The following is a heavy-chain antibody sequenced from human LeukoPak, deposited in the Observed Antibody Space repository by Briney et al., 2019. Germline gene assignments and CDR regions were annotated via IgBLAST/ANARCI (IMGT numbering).Heavy chain of an antibody. CDR2: INHSGTT. CDR1: GGSFSAYY. D-gene: IGHD2-2*01. Sequence: SETLSLTCAAYGGSFSAYYWSWIRQPPGKGVEWIGEINHSGTTNYNPSLKSRVTISADTSENQFSLKLSSVTAADTAVYYCARGPMAGEVPAARGDHWFDPWGQGTLVTVSS. J-gene: IGHJ5*02. V-gene: IGHV4-34*01. CDR3: ARGPMAGEVPAARGDHWFDP.